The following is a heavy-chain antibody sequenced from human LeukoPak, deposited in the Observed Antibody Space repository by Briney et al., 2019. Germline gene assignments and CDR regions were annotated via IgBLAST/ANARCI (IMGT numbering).Heavy chain of an antibody. CDR3: ARDIGPYYYDSSGYYFDY. J-gene: IGHJ4*02. D-gene: IGHD3-22*01. CDR1: GFTFSSYS. V-gene: IGHV3-21*01. Sequence: GESLRLSCAASGFTFSSYSMNWVRQAPGKGLEWVSSISSSSSYIYYADSVKGRFTISRDNAKNSLYLQMNSLRAEDTAVYYCARDIGPYYYDSSGYYFDYWGQGTLVTVSS. CDR2: ISSSSSYI.